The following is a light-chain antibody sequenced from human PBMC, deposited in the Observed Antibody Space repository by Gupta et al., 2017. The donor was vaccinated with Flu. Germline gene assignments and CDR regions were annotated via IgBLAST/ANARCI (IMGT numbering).Light chain of an antibody. CDR2: LVT. CDR1: QGLVYSDENTY. J-gene: IGKJ1*01. CDR3: MQGAHWPWA. V-gene: IGKV2-30*01. Sequence: DVVMTQSPLFLAVTLGQSASISCRSSQGLVYSDENTYLHWFQQRPGQSPRRLIYLVTKRDSGVPDRFSGSGSGTDFTLKISRVEAEDVGVYFCMQGAHWPWAFGQGTKLEIK.